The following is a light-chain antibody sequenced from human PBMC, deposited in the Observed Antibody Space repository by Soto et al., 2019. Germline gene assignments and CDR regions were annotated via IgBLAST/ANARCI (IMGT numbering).Light chain of an antibody. Sequence: AIRMTQSPSSLSASTGDRVTITCRASQGISSYLAWYQQKPGKAPKLLIYAASTLQSGVPSRFSGSGSGTDFTLTIISLQSEDFATYYCQQYYSYPLTFGGGTKVEIK. CDR3: QQYYSYPLT. J-gene: IGKJ4*01. V-gene: IGKV1-8*01. CDR2: AAS. CDR1: QGISSY.